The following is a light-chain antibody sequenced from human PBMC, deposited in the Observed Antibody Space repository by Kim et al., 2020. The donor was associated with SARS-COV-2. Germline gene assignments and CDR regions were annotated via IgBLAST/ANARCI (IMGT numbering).Light chain of an antibody. Sequence: QSVLTQPPSVSGAPGQGVTLSCTGSTSNIGAGYDVHWYQQLPGTAPKLLIYGNSNRPSGVPDRFSGSKSGTSASLAITGLQAEDEAVYYCQSYDSSLSGSGVFGTGTKVTVL. J-gene: IGLJ1*01. CDR3: QSYDSSLSGSGV. V-gene: IGLV1-40*01. CDR2: GNS. CDR1: TSNIGAGYD.